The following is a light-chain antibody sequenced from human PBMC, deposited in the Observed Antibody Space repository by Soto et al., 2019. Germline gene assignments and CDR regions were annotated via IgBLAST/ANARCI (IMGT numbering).Light chain of an antibody. Sequence: EIYMTQSPSSLCASRGERGTLXCRASQSTSSSLAWYQQKAGQAPKPLISGASSWESGAPSRFSGSGSGAAVTRTITSMQHEDSAAYYRQKYHNCPRTVGQGTKVEI. V-gene: IGKV1-5*01. CDR3: QKYHNCPRT. J-gene: IGKJ1*01. CDR1: QSTSSS. CDR2: GAS.